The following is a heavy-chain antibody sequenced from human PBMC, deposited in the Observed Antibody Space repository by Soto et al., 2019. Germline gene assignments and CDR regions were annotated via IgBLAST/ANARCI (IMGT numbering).Heavy chain of an antibody. CDR1: GFSLSTSGVG. CDR3: ARTMIVVAFDY. J-gene: IGHJ4*02. D-gene: IGHD3-22*01. CDR2: IYWDDDK. Sequence: QITLKESGPTLVKPTQTLTLTCTFSGFSLSTSGVGVGWIRQPPGKALEWLALIYWDDDKRYSPSLKSRLTIPKDTSKNQVVLTMTNMDPVDTATYYCARTMIVVAFDYWGQGTLVTVSS. V-gene: IGHV2-5*02.